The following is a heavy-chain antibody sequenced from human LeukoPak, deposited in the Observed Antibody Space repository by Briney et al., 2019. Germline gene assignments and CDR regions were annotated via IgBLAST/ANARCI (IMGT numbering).Heavy chain of an antibody. V-gene: IGHV3-7*01. CDR2: MNQHGSSK. CDR1: GFTFTNYW. CDR3: GRVGDSGHDYYVGS. D-gene: IGHD5-12*01. J-gene: IGHJ4*02. Sequence: GGSLRDSCIASGFTFTNYWMSWVRQAPGKGLEWVANMNQHGSSKYYVDSVKGRCTISRDNAENSLYLQMNNLRVDDAAVYFCGRVGDSGHDYYVGSWGQGTLVTVSS.